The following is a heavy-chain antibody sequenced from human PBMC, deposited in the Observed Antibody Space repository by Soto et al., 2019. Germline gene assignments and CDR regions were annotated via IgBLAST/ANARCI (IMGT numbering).Heavy chain of an antibody. CDR2: ISAYNGNT. V-gene: IGHV1-18*01. CDR1: GYTFSSPG. J-gene: IGHJ5*02. Sequence: ASVKVSCKAFGYTFSSPGIRRVRQAPGQRLEWMGWISAYNGNTNYAQKLQGRVTMTTDTSTSTAYMELRSLRSDDTAVYYCARDLRRVVAATKTPNWFDPWGQGTLVTVS. CDR3: ARDLRRVVAATKTPNWFDP. D-gene: IGHD2-15*01.